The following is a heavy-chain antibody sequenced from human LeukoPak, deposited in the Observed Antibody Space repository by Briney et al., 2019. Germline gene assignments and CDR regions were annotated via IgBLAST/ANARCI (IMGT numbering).Heavy chain of an antibody. J-gene: IGHJ4*02. CDR2: IWYDGSNK. Sequence: GGSLRLSCAASGFTFSSYGMHWVRQAPGKGLEWVAVIWYDGSNKYYADSVKGRFTISRDNSKNTLYLQMNSLRAEDTAVYYCAKAGEYSYGSYYFDYWGQGTLVTVSS. V-gene: IGHV3-33*06. D-gene: IGHD5-18*01. CDR1: GFTFSSYG. CDR3: AKAGEYSYGSYYFDY.